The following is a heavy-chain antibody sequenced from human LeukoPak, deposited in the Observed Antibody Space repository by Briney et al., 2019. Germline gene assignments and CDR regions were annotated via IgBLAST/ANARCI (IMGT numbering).Heavy chain of an antibody. J-gene: IGHJ4*02. Sequence: ASVKVSCKASGYTFTSYGISWVRQAPGQGLEWMGWINPNGGGTNYAQKFQGRVTMTRDTSISTAYMELSRLRSDDTAVYYCARSRIQLKIDYWGQGTLVTVSS. CDR3: ARSRIQLKIDY. V-gene: IGHV1-2*02. D-gene: IGHD5-18*01. CDR1: GYTFTSYG. CDR2: INPNGGGT.